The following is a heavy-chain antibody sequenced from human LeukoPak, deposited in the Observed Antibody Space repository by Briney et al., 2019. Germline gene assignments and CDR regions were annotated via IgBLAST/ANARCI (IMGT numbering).Heavy chain of an antibody. D-gene: IGHD6-19*01. V-gene: IGHV3-66*02. Sequence: GGSLRLSCAASGFTVSSNYMSWVRQAPGKGLEWVSVIYSGGSTYYADSVKGRFTISRDNSRNTLYLQMNSLIAEDTAVYYCARDRGGRKRYSSGWYPPDYWGQGTLVTVSS. J-gene: IGHJ4*02. CDR2: IYSGGST. CDR3: ARDRGGRKRYSSGWYPPDY. CDR1: GFTVSSNY.